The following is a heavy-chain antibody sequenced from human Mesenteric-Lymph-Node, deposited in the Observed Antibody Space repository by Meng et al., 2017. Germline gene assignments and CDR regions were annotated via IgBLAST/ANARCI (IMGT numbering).Heavy chain of an antibody. Sequence: SETLSLTCAVDGESLSDYYWSWVRQSPGKGLEWIGEIHHSGATTYNPSLTGRVTLSLDTSKNQFSLRLGSVTAADTAMYYCARYRLITAAATSKLDIWGQGTLVTVSS. J-gene: IGHJ4*02. D-gene: IGHD6-13*01. V-gene: IGHV4-34*01. CDR2: IHHSGAT. CDR1: GESLSDYY. CDR3: ARYRLITAAATSKLDI.